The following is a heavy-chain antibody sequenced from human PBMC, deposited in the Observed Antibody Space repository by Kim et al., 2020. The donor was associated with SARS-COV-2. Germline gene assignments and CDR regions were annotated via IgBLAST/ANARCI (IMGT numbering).Heavy chain of an antibody. CDR1: GYTFTSYG. V-gene: IGHV1-18*01. Sequence: ASVKVSCKASGYTFTSYGISWVRQAPGQGLEWMGWISAYNGNTNYAQKLQGRVTMTTDTSTSTAYMELRSLRSDDTAVYYCARSPPNYYDSSGYYTPRYSYYYYYYGMDVWGQGTTVTVSS. D-gene: IGHD3-22*01. J-gene: IGHJ6*02. CDR3: ARSPPNYYDSSGYYTPRYSYYYYYYGMDV. CDR2: ISAYNGNT.